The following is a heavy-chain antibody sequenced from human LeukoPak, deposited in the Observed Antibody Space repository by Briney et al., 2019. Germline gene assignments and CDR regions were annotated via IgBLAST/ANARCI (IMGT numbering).Heavy chain of an antibody. CDR1: GYTFTGYY. D-gene: IGHD1-26*01. V-gene: IGHV1-2*02. CDR2: INPNSGGT. J-gene: IGHJ4*02. CDR3: AREAARGGPPPKWDTDY. Sequence: ASVKVSCKASGYTFTGYYMHWVRQAPGQGLEWMGWINPNSGGTNYARKFQGRVTMTRDTSISTAYMELSRLRSDDTAVYYCAREAARGGPPPKWDTDYWGQGTLVTVSS.